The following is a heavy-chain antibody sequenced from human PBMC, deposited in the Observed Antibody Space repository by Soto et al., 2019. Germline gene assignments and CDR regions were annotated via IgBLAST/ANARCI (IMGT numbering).Heavy chain of an antibody. CDR3: AKGPTIFGVVITYSYYYGFDV. Sequence: WWSLRLSCSASVFIISNYALSWFRQAPGKGLEWVSAISGSGGSTYYADSVKGRFTISRDSSKNTLYLQMNNLRAEDTAVYYCAKGPTIFGVVITYSYYYGFDVCGQGTTVTVSS. V-gene: IGHV3-23*01. D-gene: IGHD3-3*01. CDR2: ISGSGGST. CDR1: VFIISNYA. J-gene: IGHJ6*02.